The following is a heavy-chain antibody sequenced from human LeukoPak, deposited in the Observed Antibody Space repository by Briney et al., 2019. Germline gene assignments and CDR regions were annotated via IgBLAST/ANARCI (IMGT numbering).Heavy chain of an antibody. CDR3: ARRREYRNYGYYYYYLDL. CDR2: LYPGGSET. Sequence: GESLKISCEASGYSFSNYWIAWVRQMPGNGLEWVGILYPGGSETKYSPSFQGHVTISADKSINTAYLQWNSLKASDSAMYYCARRREYRNYGYYYYYLDLWGKGTTVTVSS. D-gene: IGHD2/OR15-2a*01. CDR1: GYSFSNYW. J-gene: IGHJ6*03. V-gene: IGHV5-51*01.